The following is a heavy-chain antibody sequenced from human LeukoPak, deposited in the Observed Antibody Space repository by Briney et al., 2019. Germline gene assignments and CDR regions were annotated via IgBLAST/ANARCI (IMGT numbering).Heavy chain of an antibody. CDR2: ISSSSSTI. Sequence: GGSVRLSCAASGFTVSSNYMSWVRQAPGKGLEWVSFISSSSSTIYYADSVKGRFTISRDNAKNSLYLQMNSLRAEDTAVYYCARDRGGIYSAIDYWGQGTLVTVSS. CDR3: ARDRGGIYSAIDY. J-gene: IGHJ4*02. CDR1: GFTVSSNY. D-gene: IGHD1-26*01. V-gene: IGHV3-48*04.